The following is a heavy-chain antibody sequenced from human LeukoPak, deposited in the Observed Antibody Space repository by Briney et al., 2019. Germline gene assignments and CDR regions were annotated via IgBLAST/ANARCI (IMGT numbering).Heavy chain of an antibody. CDR1: GFTFSSYG. J-gene: IGHJ1*01. CDR2: IWFDGSNQ. CDR3: ARGEYSSSWHSEYFQH. Sequence: GGSLRLSCAASGFTFSSYGMHWVRQAPGKGLEWVAIIWFDGSNQYYADSVKGRFTISRDNPKDTLYLRMNSLRVEDTAVYYCARGEYSSSWHSEYFQHWGQGTLVTVSS. D-gene: IGHD6-13*01. V-gene: IGHV3-33*01.